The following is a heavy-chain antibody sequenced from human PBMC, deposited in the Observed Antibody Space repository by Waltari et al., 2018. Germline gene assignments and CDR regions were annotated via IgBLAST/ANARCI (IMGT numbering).Heavy chain of an antibody. CDR1: EFTFSSYA. D-gene: IGHD3-22*01. Sequence: QVQLVESGGGVVQPGRSLRPPCAASEFTFSSYAMHWVRQAPGKGLEWVAVISYNERNRYYVDSVKGRFTISRDNSNKMLYLQMNSLRVEDTAVYYCARDYCDRTNCHGMDVWGQGTTVTVSS. CDR3: ARDYCDRTNCHGMDV. CDR2: ISYNERNR. J-gene: IGHJ6*02. V-gene: IGHV3-30*04.